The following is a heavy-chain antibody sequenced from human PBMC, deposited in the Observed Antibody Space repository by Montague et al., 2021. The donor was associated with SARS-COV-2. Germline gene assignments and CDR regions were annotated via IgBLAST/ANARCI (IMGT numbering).Heavy chain of an antibody. CDR1: GGSFSNHY. J-gene: IGHJ4*02. CDR2: SNERGIT. CDR3: ARGTLSVTMALVVLLGGLYYFDS. V-gene: IGHV4-34*01. Sequence: SETLSLTCAVYGGSFSNHYWSWIRQPPGKGLEWIGESNERGITNXNPSLQSRVTISVDTSKNQFSLRLSSVTAADTAVYYCARGTLSVTMALVVLLGGLYYFDSWGQGTLVAVSS. D-gene: IGHD4/OR15-4a*01.